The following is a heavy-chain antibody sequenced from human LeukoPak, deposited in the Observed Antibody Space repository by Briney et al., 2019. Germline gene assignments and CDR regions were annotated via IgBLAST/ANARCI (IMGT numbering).Heavy chain of an antibody. CDR3: TKRVKYGGTWDHFAD. D-gene: IGHD1-26*01. V-gene: IGHV3-23*01. CDR1: GFTFDNHR. CDR2: VNADGGNT. Sequence: GGSLRLSCAASGFTFDNHRMSWVRQAPGKGLEWVSTVNADGGNTYYADSVKGRFTISRDNSKSTLILQMNSLRVEDTALYYCTKRVKYGGTWDHFADWGQGTLVTVSS. J-gene: IGHJ4*02.